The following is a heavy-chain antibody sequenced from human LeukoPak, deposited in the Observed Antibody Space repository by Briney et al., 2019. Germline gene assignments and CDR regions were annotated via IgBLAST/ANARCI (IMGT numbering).Heavy chain of an antibody. J-gene: IGHJ4*02. D-gene: IGHD3-22*01. CDR1: GGSLSSYY. CDR3: ARSPPRDTSGYYSPYFDY. CDR2: VLDIATT. V-gene: IGHV4-59*01. Sequence: SETLSLTCRGSGGSLSSYYWSWIRQPPGKGLGGIGYVLDIATTNYNPSLRSRVTVSVDTSRNQFSLRLSSVTAADTAVYYCARSPPRDTSGYYSPYFDYWGQGTLVTVSS.